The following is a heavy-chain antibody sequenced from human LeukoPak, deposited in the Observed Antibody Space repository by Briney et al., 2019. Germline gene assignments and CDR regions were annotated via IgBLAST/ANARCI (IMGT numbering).Heavy chain of an antibody. J-gene: IGHJ5*02. CDR3: ARDRKRYCSSTSCLGGFDP. D-gene: IGHD2-2*01. CDR1: GGSISSGDYY. V-gene: IGHV4-30-4*08. CDR2: IYYSGST. Sequence: SETLSLTCTVSGGSISSGDYYWSWIRQPPGKGLEWIGYIYYSGSTYYNPSLKSRVTISVDTSKNQFSLKLSSVTAADTAVYYCARDRKRYCSSTSCLGGFDPWGQGTLVTVPS.